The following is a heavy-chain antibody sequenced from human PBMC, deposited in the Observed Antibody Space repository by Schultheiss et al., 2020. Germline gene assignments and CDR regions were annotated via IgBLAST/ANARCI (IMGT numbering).Heavy chain of an antibody. V-gene: IGHV1-8*01. D-gene: IGHD5-12*01. Sequence: ASVKVSCKASGYTFTNYDINWVRQATGQGLEWMGWMNPNSGNTGYAQKFQGRVTMTTHTSTSTAYMELGSLRSDDTAVYYCAREPHSAYDFRGMDVWGQGTTVNVSS. CDR3: AREPHSAYDFRGMDV. J-gene: IGHJ6*02. CDR1: GYTFTNYD. CDR2: MNPNSGNT.